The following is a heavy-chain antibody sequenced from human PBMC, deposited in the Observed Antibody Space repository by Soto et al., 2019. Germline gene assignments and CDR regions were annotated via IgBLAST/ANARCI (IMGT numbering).Heavy chain of an antibody. Sequence: GESLKISCKGSGYSFTSYWISWVRQMPGKGLEWMGRIDPSDSYTNYSPSFQGHVTISADKSISTAYLQWSSLKASDTAMYYCAGHEWYQLLYGYYGMDVWGQGTTVTVSS. D-gene: IGHD2-2*02. CDR3: AGHEWYQLLYGYYGMDV. J-gene: IGHJ6*02. CDR2: IDPSDSYT. CDR1: GYSFTSYW. V-gene: IGHV5-10-1*01.